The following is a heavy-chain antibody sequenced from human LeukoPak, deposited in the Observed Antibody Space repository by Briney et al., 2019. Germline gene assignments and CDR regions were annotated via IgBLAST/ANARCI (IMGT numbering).Heavy chain of an antibody. Sequence: PGGSLRLSCAASGFTFDDYAMHWVRQAPGKGLEWVSGISWNSGSIGYADSVKGRFTISRDNSDKTLYLQMNTLRTEDTAVYYCVKERVEGLFDYWGQGTLVTASS. CDR2: ISWNSGSI. V-gene: IGHV3-9*01. J-gene: IGHJ4*02. CDR1: GFTFDDYA. CDR3: VKERVEGLFDY. D-gene: IGHD1-1*01.